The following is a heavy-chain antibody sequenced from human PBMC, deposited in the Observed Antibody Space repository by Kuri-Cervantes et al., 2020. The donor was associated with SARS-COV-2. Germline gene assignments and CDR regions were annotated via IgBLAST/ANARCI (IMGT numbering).Heavy chain of an antibody. CDR1: GYSFTSYW. Sequence: GGSLRRSCKGSGYSFTSYWIGWVRQMPGKGLEWMGIIYPGDSDTRYSPSFQGQVTISADKSISTAYLQWNSLKASETAMYYCAREGYYFDYWGQGTLVTVSS. V-gene: IGHV5-51*01. J-gene: IGHJ4*02. CDR2: IYPGDSDT. CDR3: AREGYYFDY.